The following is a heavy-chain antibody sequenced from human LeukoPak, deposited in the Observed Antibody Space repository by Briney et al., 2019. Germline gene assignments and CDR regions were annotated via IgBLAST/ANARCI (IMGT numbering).Heavy chain of an antibody. CDR2: ISGSGGST. V-gene: IGHV3-23*01. J-gene: IGHJ4*02. D-gene: IGHD1-26*01. Sequence: GGSLRLSCAASGFAFSSYAMSWVRQAPGKGLEWVSAISGSGGSTYYADSVKGRFTISRDNSKNTLYLQMNSLRAEDTAVYYCAKIRSLSGATYFDYWGQGTLVTVSS. CDR3: AKIRSLSGATYFDY. CDR1: GFAFSSYA.